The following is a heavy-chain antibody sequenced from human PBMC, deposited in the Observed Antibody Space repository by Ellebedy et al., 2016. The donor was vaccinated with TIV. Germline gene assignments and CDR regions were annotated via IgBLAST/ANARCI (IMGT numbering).Heavy chain of an antibody. CDR3: ASVTFSSLSPFDY. J-gene: IGHJ4*02. CDR2: INPNSGDT. CDR1: GYTFTGYY. Sequence: AASVKVSCKTTGYTFTGYYIHWVRQAPGQGLEWVGWINPNSGDTNYAQKLQGRVTMTGDTSTRTAYMELKRLPSDDTATYYCASVTFSSLSPFDYWGQGTLVTVSS. D-gene: IGHD2-2*01. V-gene: IGHV1-2*02.